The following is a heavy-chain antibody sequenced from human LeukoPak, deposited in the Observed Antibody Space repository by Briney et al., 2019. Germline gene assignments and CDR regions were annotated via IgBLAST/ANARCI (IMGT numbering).Heavy chain of an antibody. CDR1: GGTFSSYA. D-gene: IGHD4-17*01. V-gene: IGHV1-69*04. J-gene: IGHJ6*02. Sequence: ASVKVSCKASGGTFSSYAISWVRQAPGQGLEWMGRIIPILGIANYAQKFQGRVTITADKSTSTAYMELSSLRSEDTAVYYCARDRADYVYYYYGMDVWGQGTTVTVSS. CDR3: ARDRADYVYYYYGMDV. CDR2: IIPILGIA.